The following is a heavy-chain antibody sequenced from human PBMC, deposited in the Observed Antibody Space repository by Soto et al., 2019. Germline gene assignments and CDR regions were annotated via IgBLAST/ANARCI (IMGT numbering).Heavy chain of an antibody. Sequence: GGSLRLSCAASVFTFSSYGMHWVRQAPGKGLEWVAVISYDGSNKYYADSVKGRFTISRDNSKNTLYLQMNSLRAEDTAVYYCAKGYDFWSPWYYYGMDVWGQGTTVTVSS. D-gene: IGHD3-3*01. CDR1: VFTFSSYG. V-gene: IGHV3-30*18. CDR3: AKGYDFWSPWYYYGMDV. CDR2: ISYDGSNK. J-gene: IGHJ6*02.